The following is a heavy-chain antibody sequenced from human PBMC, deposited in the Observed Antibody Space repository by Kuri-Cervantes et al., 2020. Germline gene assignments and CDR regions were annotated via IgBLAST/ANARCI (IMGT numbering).Heavy chain of an antibody. J-gene: IGHJ3*02. V-gene: IGHV1-2*04. D-gene: IGHD6-19*01. CDR2: INPNSGGT. CDR1: GYTFTGYY. CDR3: ARDGYSSGKAGAFDI. Sequence: ASVKVSCKASGYTFTGYYMHWVRQAPGQGLEWMGWINPNSGGTNYAQKFQGWVTMTRDTSISTAYMELSRLRSDDTAVYYCARDGYSSGKAGAFDIWGQGTMVTVSS.